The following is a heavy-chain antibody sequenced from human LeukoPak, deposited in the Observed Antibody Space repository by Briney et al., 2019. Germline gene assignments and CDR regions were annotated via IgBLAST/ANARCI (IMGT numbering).Heavy chain of an antibody. CDR1: GGSLSSSY. D-gene: IGHD3-22*01. CDR2: VYYSEST. Sequence: SETLSLTCSVSGGSLSSSYWSWIRQSPGRGLEWMGCVYYSESTFYNPSLKSRVTISLDTSKNQFSLKLSSVTAADTAVYYCVREVRYYDSSGYFTKSDAFGIWGQGAMVTVSS. CDR3: VREVRYYDSSGYFTKSDAFGI. J-gene: IGHJ3*02. V-gene: IGHV4-59*01.